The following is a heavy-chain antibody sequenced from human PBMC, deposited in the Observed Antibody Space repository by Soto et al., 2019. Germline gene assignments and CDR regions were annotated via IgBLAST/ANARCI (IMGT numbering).Heavy chain of an antibody. V-gene: IGHV3-30-3*01. CDR3: ARDWSSSLGGVAY. Sequence: QVQLVESGGGVVQPGRSLRLSCAASGFTFSSYAMHWVRQAPGKGLEWVAVISYDGSNKYYADSVKGRFTISRDNSKNTLYLQMNSLRAEDTAVYYCARDWSSSLGGVAYWGQGTLVTVSS. CDR2: ISYDGSNK. J-gene: IGHJ4*02. CDR1: GFTFSSYA. D-gene: IGHD6-6*01.